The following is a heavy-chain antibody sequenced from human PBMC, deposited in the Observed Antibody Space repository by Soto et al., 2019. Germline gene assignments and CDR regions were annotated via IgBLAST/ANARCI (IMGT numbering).Heavy chain of an antibody. CDR2: ISYNGSNK. CDR1: GFTFISYG. V-gene: IGHV3-30*18. Sequence: PGGSLRLSCAASGFTFISYGMHLVRQAPGKGLEWGAVISYNGSNKYYADSVKGRFTISRDNSKNTLYLQMNSLRAEDTAVYYCAKDVWLFPVGWGQRTPVTVSS. CDR3: AKDVWLFPVG. J-gene: IGHJ4*02. D-gene: IGHD3-22*01.